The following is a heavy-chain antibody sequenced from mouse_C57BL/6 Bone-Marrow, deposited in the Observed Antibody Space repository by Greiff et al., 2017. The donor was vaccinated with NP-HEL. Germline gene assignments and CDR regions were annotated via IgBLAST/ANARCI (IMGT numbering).Heavy chain of an antibody. V-gene: IGHV5-12*01. J-gene: IGHJ3*01. D-gene: IGHD2-4*01. Sequence: EVKLVESGGGLVQPGGSLKLSCAASGFTFSDYYMYWVRQTPEKRLEWVAYISNGGGSTYYPDTVTGRFTISRDNAKNTLYLQMSRLKSEDTAMYYCARQHYDYDSWFAYWGQGTLVTVSA. CDR1: GFTFSDYY. CDR3: ARQHYDYDSWFAY. CDR2: ISNGGGST.